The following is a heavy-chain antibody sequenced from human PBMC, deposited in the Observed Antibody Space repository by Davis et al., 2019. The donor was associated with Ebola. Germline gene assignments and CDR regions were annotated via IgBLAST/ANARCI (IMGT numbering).Heavy chain of an antibody. Sequence: GESLKISCKGSGYSFTSYWIGWVRQMPGKGLEWMGIIYPGDSDTRYSPSFQGQVTISADKSISTAYLQWSSLKASDTAMYYCARRLSGYDSSGYYFDYWGQGTLVTVSS. V-gene: IGHV5-51*01. CDR1: GYSFTSYW. CDR2: IYPGDSDT. J-gene: IGHJ4*02. CDR3: ARRLSGYDSSGYYFDY. D-gene: IGHD3-22*01.